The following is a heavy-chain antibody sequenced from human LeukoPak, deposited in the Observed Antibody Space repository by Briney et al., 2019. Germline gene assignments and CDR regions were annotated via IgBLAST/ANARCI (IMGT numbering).Heavy chain of an antibody. V-gene: IGHV3-30*02. D-gene: IGHD6-13*01. CDR2: IRYDGSNK. Sequence: GGSLRLSCAASGFTFSSYGMHWVRQAPGKGLEWVAFIRYDGSNKYYADSVKGRFTISRDNSKNTLYLQMDSLRTEDTAVYYCAKDRAPYSSSSFDYWGQGTLVTVSS. J-gene: IGHJ4*02. CDR1: GFTFSSYG. CDR3: AKDRAPYSSSSFDY.